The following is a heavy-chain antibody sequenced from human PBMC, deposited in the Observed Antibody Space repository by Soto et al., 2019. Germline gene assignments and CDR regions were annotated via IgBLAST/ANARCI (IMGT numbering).Heavy chain of an antibody. CDR1: GYTFTSYG. V-gene: IGHV1-18*04. CDR2: ISAYNGNT. J-gene: IGHJ6*02. D-gene: IGHD6-13*01. CDR3: ARASAGGSSWYMITYYYYGMDV. Sequence: GASVKVSCNASGYTFTSYGISWVRQAPGQALEWMGWISAYNGNTNYAQKLQGRVTMTTDTSTSTAYMELRSLRSDDTAVYYCARASAGGSSWYMITYYYYGMDVWGQGTTVTVSS.